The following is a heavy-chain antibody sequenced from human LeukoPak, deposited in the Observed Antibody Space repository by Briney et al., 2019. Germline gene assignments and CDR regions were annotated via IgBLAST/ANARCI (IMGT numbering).Heavy chain of an antibody. CDR1: GGTFSSYA. CDR3: AKIAVAGDDRTYRATYYYYYYMDV. D-gene: IGHD6-19*01. Sequence: SVKVSCKASGGTFSSYAISWVRQAPGQGLEWMGGIIPIFGTASYAQKFQGRVTITADESTSTAYMELSSLRSEDTAVYYCAKIAVAGDDRTYRATYYYYYYMDVWGKGTTVTVSS. CDR2: IIPIFGTA. J-gene: IGHJ6*03. V-gene: IGHV1-69*01.